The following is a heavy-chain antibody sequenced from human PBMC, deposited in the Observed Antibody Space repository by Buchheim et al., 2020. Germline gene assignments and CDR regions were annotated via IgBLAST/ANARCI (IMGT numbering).Heavy chain of an antibody. Sequence: QVQLVQSGAEVKKPGASVKVSCKASGYTFTSYYMHWVRQAPGQGLEWMGIINPSGGSTSYAQKFQGRVTVTRDTSTSTVYMELSSLRSEDTAVYYCASCCSSTRNPPKAVRIYGMDVWGQGTTVSVSS. J-gene: IGHJ6*02. CDR1: GYTFTSYY. V-gene: IGHV1-46*01. CDR2: INPSGGST. D-gene: IGHD2-2*01. CDR3: ASCCSSTRNPPKAVRIYGMDV.